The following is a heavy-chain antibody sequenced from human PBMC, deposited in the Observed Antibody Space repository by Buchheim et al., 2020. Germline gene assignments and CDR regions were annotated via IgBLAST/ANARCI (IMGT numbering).Heavy chain of an antibody. J-gene: IGHJ4*02. CDR2: MHYSGST. CDR1: GDSISGYY. D-gene: IGHD1-26*01. CDR3: ATASSYYLLDY. V-gene: IGHV4-59*01. Sequence: QVQLQESGPGLVKPSESLSLTCSVSGDSISGYYWSWIRQPPGKGLEWIGYMHYSGSTNYSPSLKSRVTISVDTSKNQLSLKLISVTAADTAVYYCATASSYYLLDYWGQGTL.